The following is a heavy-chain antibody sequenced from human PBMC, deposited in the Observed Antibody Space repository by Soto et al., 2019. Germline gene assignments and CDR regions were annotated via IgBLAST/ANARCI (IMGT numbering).Heavy chain of an antibody. V-gene: IGHV3-33*01. J-gene: IGHJ4*02. CDR2: IWFDGSNK. Sequence: PGGSLRLSCAASAFTFSSYGMHWVRQAPGKGLEWVAVIWFDGSNKFYADSVKGRFTISRDNSKNTVSLQMNSLRDEDSAAYYCATTGPYWGQGTLVTVSS. CDR3: ATTGPY. CDR1: AFTFSSYG.